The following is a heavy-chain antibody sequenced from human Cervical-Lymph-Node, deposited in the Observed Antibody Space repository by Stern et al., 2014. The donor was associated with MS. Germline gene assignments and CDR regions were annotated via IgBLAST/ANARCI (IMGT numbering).Heavy chain of an antibody. Sequence: QVQLQESGPGLVEPSQTLSLTCSVSGGSISSGGYYWSWIRQPPGKGLEWIGHSYYSGTPYYNPSLQSRVSISLDASKQQFSLKLTSVTAADTAVYFCARAIPALRYWGQGILVTVSS. CDR3: ARAIPALRY. D-gene: IGHD2-2*02. J-gene: IGHJ4*02. CDR1: GGSISSGGYY. CDR2: SYYSGTP. V-gene: IGHV4-31*03.